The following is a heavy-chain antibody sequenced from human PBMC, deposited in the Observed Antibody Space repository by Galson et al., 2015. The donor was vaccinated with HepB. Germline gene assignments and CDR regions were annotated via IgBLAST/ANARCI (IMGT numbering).Heavy chain of an antibody. D-gene: IGHD6-13*01. CDR2: TYYRSKWYN. J-gene: IGHJ4*02. CDR1: GDSVSSNSAA. CDR3: ARGSSSWYRGDYLDY. Sequence: CAISGDSVSSNSAAWNWIRQSPSRGLEWLGRTYYRSKWYNDYAVSVKSRVTINPDTSKNQFSLQLNSVTPEDTAVYYCARGSSSWYRGDYLDYWGQGTLVTVSS. V-gene: IGHV6-1*01.